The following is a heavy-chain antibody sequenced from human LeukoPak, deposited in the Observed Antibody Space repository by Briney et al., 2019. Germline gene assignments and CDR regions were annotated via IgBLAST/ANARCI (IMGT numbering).Heavy chain of an antibody. CDR2: INHSGNT. V-gene: IGHV4-4*02. CDR3: ALGYHDVWER. J-gene: IGHJ4*02. Sequence: SETLSLTCAVSSGSISSTTWWSWVRQPPGKGLEWIGEINHSGNTYYNPSLTGRVTISVDRSDNQFSLKVNSVTAADTAVYYCALGYHDVWERWGQGILVTVSS. CDR1: SGSISSTTW. D-gene: IGHD1-26*01.